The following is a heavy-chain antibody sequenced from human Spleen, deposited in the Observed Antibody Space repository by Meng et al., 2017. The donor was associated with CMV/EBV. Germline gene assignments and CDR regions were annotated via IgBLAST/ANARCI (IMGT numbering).Heavy chain of an antibody. J-gene: IGHJ4*02. CDR1: GFTFSSYG. CDR2: IRYDGSNK. V-gene: IGHV3-30*02. CDR3: AKGKGGTYPYYFDY. Sequence: GESLKISCAASGFTFSSYGMHWVRQAPGKGLEWVAFIRYDGSNKYHADSVKGRFTISRDNSKNTLYLQMNSLRAEDTAVYYCAKGKGGTYPYYFDYWGQGTLVTVSS. D-gene: IGHD1-26*01.